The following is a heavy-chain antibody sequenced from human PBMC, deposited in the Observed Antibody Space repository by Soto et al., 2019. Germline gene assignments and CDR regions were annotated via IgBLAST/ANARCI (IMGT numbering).Heavy chain of an antibody. V-gene: IGHV3-9*01. Sequence: EVQLVESGGGLEQPGRSLRLSCAASGVTFDDYAIHWVRQAPGKGLEWVSGISWSGNDVGYADSVTGRFTVSRDNAKNSVHLQMNSLRTEDTAFYYSTKDRQYAASSGDFDSWGQGTLVSVTS. D-gene: IGHD6-6*01. J-gene: IGHJ4*02. CDR3: TKDRQYAASSGDFDS. CDR1: GVTFDDYA. CDR2: ISWSGNDV.